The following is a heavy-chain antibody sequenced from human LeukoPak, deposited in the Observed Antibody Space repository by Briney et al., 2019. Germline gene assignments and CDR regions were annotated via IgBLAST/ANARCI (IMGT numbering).Heavy chain of an antibody. J-gene: IGHJ3*02. D-gene: IGHD3-16*02. V-gene: IGHV3-7*01. CDR2: IKQDGSEK. CDR1: GFTFSSYA. CDR3: ASFSYDYVWGSYRHDAFDI. Sequence: GRSLRLSCAASGFTFSSYAMHWVRQAPGKGLEWVANIKQDGSEKYYVDSVKGRFTIPRDNAKNSLYLQMNSPRAEDTAVYYCASFSYDYVWGSYRHDAFDIWGQGTMVTVSS.